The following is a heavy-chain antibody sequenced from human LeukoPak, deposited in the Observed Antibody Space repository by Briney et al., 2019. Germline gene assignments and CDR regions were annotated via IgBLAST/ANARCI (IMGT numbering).Heavy chain of an antibody. J-gene: IGHJ4*02. CDR3: ARLIAAGSGSYGRSRANHDY. Sequence: SETLSLTCTVSGGSISSNLYYWGWIRQPPGKGLEWIGSIYYSGSTYYNPSLKSRVTIFIDTSKNQFSLKLSSVTAADTAVYYCARLIAAGSGSYGRSRANHDYWGQGTLVTVSS. V-gene: IGHV4-39*01. D-gene: IGHD1-26*01. CDR2: IYYSGST. CDR1: GGSISSNLYY.